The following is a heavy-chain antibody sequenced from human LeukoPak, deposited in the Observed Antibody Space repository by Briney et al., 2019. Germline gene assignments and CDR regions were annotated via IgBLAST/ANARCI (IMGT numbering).Heavy chain of an antibody. Sequence: SETLSLTCAVYGGSFSGYYWSWIRQPPGKGLEWIGEINHSGSTNYNPSLKSRVTISVDTSKNQFSLKLSSVTAADTAVYYCARGAMRAMGFGELLPIDYWGQGTLVTVSS. V-gene: IGHV4-34*01. CDR1: GGSFSGYY. CDR3: ARGAMRAMGFGELLPIDY. J-gene: IGHJ4*02. CDR2: INHSGST. D-gene: IGHD3-10*01.